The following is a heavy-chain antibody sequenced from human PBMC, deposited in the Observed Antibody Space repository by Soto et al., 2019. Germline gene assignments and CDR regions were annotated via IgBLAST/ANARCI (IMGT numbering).Heavy chain of an antibody. Sequence: SQTLSLTCAISGDSVSSNSAAWNWIRQSPSRGLEWLGRTYYRSKWYNDYAVSVKSRITINPDTSKNQFSLQLNSVTPEDTAVYYCARGYGYGYVGAYYFDYWGQGTLVTVSS. CDR2: TYYRSKWYN. V-gene: IGHV6-1*01. D-gene: IGHD5-18*01. CDR1: GDSVSSNSAA. J-gene: IGHJ4*02. CDR3: ARGYGYGYVGAYYFDY.